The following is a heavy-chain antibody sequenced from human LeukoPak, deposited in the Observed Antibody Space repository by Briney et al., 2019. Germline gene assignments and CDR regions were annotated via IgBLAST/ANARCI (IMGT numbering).Heavy chain of an antibody. CDR3: ARDVWAGVAVSDY. V-gene: IGHV3-7*01. D-gene: IGHD6-19*01. Sequence: GGSLRLSCAASGFTFSSYWMTWVRQAPGKGLEWLANIKEDGSIQYYLDSVRGRFTISRDNAKTSVYLQLNSLRADDTAVYYCARDVWAGVAVSDYWGQGTLVTVSS. CDR2: IKEDGSIQ. CDR1: GFTFSSYW. J-gene: IGHJ4*02.